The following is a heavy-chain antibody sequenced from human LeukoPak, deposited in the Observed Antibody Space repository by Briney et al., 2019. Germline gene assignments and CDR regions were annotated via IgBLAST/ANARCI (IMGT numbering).Heavy chain of an antibody. J-gene: IGHJ6*03. D-gene: IGHD3-3*01. CDR1: GFTFSGYW. CDR3: ATKPRSGYYEGNYYYMDV. Sequence: GGSLRLSCAASGFTFSGYWMSWVRQAPGKGLEWVANIKQDGSEKYYADSVKGRFTISRDNAKNSLYLQMNSLRAEDTAVYYCATKPRSGYYEGNYYYMDVWGKGTTVTVSS. V-gene: IGHV3-7*01. CDR2: IKQDGSEK.